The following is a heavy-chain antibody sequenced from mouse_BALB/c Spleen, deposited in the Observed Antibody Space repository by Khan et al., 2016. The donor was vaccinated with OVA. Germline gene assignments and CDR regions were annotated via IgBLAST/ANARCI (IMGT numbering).Heavy chain of an antibody. J-gene: IGHJ2*01. CDR2: IYPGSDNA. D-gene: IGHD2-3*01. CDR3: ARGDGYFVYFDY. CDR1: GYTFTYYV. Sequence: QVQLKQSGPELVKPGASVKMSCKASGYTFTYYVITWVKQRTGQGLEWIGEIYPGSDNAYYNERFKGKATLTADKSSNTTHIQLSSLPSEDSAVYFWARGDGYFVYFDYWGQGTTLTVSS. V-gene: IGHV1-77*01.